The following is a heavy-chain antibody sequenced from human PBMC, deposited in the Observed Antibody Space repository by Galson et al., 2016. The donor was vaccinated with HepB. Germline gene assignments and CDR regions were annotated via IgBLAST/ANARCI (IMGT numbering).Heavy chain of an antibody. CDR3: ARELETGAADPFDI. Sequence: SLRLSFAASGFIFSDYYMSWIRQAPGKGLEWVSYISTSSTYINYADSVKGRFTISRDNAENSLYLQMNSLRAEDTAVYYCARELETGAADPFDIWAQGLWSPSLQ. V-gene: IGHV3-11*06. CDR1: GFIFSDYY. D-gene: IGHD5-24*01. J-gene: IGHJ3*02. CDR2: ISTSSTYI.